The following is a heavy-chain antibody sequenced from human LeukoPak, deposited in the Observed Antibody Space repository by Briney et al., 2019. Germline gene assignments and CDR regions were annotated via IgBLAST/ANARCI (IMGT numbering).Heavy chain of an antibody. CDR2: INHSGST. J-gene: IGHJ4*02. V-gene: IGHV4-34*01. Sequence: PSETLSLTCAVYGGSFNGYYWSWIRQPPGKGLEWIGEINHSGSTNYNPSLKSRVTISVDTSKNQFSLKLSSVTAADTAVYYCARFALKTPPTDWGQGTLVTVSS. CDR1: GGSFNGYY. CDR3: ARFALKTPPTD.